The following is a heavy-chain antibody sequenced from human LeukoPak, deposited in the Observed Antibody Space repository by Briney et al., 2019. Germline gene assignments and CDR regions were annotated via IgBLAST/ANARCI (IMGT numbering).Heavy chain of an antibody. D-gene: IGHD6-19*01. CDR1: GFSFSRYA. V-gene: IGHV3-48*03. J-gene: IGHJ6*03. CDR3: ASLAVAGYYYYMDV. CDR2: ISSSGSTI. Sequence: GGSLRLSCAASGFSFSRYAMHWVRQAPGKGLEWVSYISSSGSTIYYADSVKGRFTISRDNAKNSLYLQMNSLRAEDTAVYYCASLAVAGYYYYMDVWGKGTTVTISS.